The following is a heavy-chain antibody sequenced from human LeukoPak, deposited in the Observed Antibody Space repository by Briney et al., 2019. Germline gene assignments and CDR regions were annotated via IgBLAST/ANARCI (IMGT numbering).Heavy chain of an antibody. J-gene: IGHJ4*02. CDR1: GGSISSYY. Sequence: SDTLSLTCTVSGGSISSYYWSWIRQPAGKGLELIGRIYASGSTNYNPSLKSRVTISLDTSKNQFSLRLSSVTAADTAVYYCARSSATYHEGFDFWGQGTLVTVSS. CDR2: IYASGST. CDR3: ARSSATYHEGFDF. D-gene: IGHD1-14*01. V-gene: IGHV4-4*07.